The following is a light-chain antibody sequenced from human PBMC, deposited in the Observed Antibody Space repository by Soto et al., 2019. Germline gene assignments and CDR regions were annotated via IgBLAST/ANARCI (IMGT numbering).Light chain of an antibody. CDR2: DAS. CDR1: QGISSA. J-gene: IGKJ4*01. CDR3: QQFNSYPLT. Sequence: AIQLTQSPSSLSASVGDRVTITCRASQGISSALAWYQQKPGKSPKLLIYDASTLQSGVPSRFSGSGSGTDFTLTISGRHPEDFPTYYCQQFNSYPLTFGGGTTVEIK. V-gene: IGKV1-13*02.